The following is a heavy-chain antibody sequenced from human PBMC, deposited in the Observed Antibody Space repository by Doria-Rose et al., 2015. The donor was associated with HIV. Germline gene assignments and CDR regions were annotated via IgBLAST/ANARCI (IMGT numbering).Heavy chain of an antibody. CDR1: GVSLSSPGMG. CDR2: NFSDDER. D-gene: IGHD6-13*01. V-gene: IGHV2-26*01. CDR3: ARIKSSRWYHKYYFDF. J-gene: IGHJ4*02. Sequence: QVTLKESGPVLVKPTETLTLTCTVSGVSLSSPGMGVSWIRQPPGKALEWLANNFSDDERSYKTSLKSRLTIYRGTSKSQAVLTMTDMDPVDTATYYCARIKSSRWYHKYYFDFWGQGTLVIVSA.